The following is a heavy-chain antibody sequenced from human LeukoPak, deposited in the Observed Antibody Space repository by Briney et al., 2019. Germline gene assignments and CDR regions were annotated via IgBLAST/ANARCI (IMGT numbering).Heavy chain of an antibody. V-gene: IGHV3-30*04. CDR1: GFTFSTYA. J-gene: IGHJ4*02. CDR2: ISKDGSNK. CDR3: ARGGGYYWGGSDY. Sequence: GGSLRLSCAASGFTFSTYAMHWVRQAPDKGLEWVAVISKDGSNKYYADSVKGRFTISRDNSKDTLYLQMNSLRAEDTAVYYCARGGGYYWGGSDYWGQGTLVTVSS. D-gene: IGHD3-22*01.